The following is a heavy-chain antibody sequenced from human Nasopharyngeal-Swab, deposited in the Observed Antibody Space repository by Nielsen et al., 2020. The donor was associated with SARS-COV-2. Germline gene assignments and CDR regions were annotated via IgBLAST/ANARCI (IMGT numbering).Heavy chain of an antibody. J-gene: IGHJ4*02. CDR3: ARTPLESSGHYYGSDH. D-gene: IGHD3-22*01. Sequence: GESLKISCAASCFTFSRYCMHWVRQAPGKGLEWVAGLSYDGSNKYYADSVKGRFTIPRDNSKNALYLQMNSLRAEDTAVYHCARTPLESSGHYYGSDHWGQGILVTVSS. CDR2: LSYDGSNK. CDR1: CFTFSRYC. V-gene: IGHV3-30*03.